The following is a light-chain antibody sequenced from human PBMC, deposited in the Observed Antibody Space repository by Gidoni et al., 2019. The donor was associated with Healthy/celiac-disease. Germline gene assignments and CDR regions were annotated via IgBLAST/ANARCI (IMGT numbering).Light chain of an antibody. CDR3: QQYNSYPWT. J-gene: IGKJ1*01. CDR1: QSISSW. CDR2: KAS. V-gene: IGKV1-5*03. Sequence: DIQMTQSPSTLSASVGDRVTITCRASQSISSWLAWYQQKPGKAPKLLIYKASSLESGVPSRFSGSGSGTEFTLTIISLQPDDFATYYCQQYNSYPWTFGKGTKVEIK.